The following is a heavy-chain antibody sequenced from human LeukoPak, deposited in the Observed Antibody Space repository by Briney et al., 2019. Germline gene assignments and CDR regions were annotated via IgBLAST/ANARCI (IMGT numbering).Heavy chain of an antibody. V-gene: IGHV4-34*01. Sequence: SETLSLTCSVYGGSFSDYYRIWIRQSPGMGLQWIGEISHSGNTNYNPSLESRLTMSVDTSKNQFSLKLNSVTAADTGVYYCARDGYTSGRGFDLWGQGTLVTASS. J-gene: IGHJ5*02. CDR1: GGSFSDYY. CDR2: ISHSGNT. CDR3: ARDGYTSGRGFDL. D-gene: IGHD5-18*01.